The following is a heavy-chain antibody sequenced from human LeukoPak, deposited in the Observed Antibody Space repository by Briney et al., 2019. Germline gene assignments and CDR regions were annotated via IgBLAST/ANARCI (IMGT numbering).Heavy chain of an antibody. Sequence: SETLSLTCSVSGGSMRSDSSFWSWIRQPAGKGLEWIGRIYATGTTNYNPSLERRVTISVDTSKNQFSLELTSVTAADTAVYYCARELGSDYGGYSPWGQGTLVTVSS. J-gene: IGHJ5*02. D-gene: IGHD4-23*01. CDR3: ARELGSDYGGYSP. V-gene: IGHV4-61*02. CDR1: GGSMRSDSSF. CDR2: IYATGTT.